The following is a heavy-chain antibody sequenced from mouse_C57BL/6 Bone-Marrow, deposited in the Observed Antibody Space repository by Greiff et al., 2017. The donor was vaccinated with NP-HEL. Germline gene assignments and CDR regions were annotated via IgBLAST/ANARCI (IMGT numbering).Heavy chain of an antibody. CDR1: GYTFTDYY. J-gene: IGHJ3*01. CDR3: ASHYGSSPWFAY. Sequence: VQLQQSGPVLVKPGASVKMSCKASGYTFTDYYMNWVKQSHGKSLEWIGVINPYNGGTSYNQKFKGKATLTVDKSSSTAYMELNSLTSEDSAVYYCASHYGSSPWFAYWGQGTLVTVSA. CDR2: INPYNGGT. D-gene: IGHD1-1*01. V-gene: IGHV1-19*01.